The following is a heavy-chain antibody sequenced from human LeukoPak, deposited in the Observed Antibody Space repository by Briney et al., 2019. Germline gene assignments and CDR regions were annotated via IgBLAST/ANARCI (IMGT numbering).Heavy chain of an antibody. Sequence: GGSLRLSCAASGFTFSSYWMHWVRQAPGKGLVWVSRINSDGSSRSHADSVKGRFTISRDNSKNTLYLQMNSLRAEDTAVYYCAKEWFGEYPGGWGQGTMVTVSS. CDR2: INSDGSSR. D-gene: IGHD3-10*01. CDR3: AKEWFGEYPGG. J-gene: IGHJ3*01. CDR1: GFTFSSYW. V-gene: IGHV3-74*01.